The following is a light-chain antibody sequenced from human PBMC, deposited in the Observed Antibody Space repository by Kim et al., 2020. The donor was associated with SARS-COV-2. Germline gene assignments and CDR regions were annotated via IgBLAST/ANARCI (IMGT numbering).Light chain of an antibody. CDR3: QKYDSGPYT. CDR2: GTS. CDR1: QGISNY. J-gene: IGKJ2*01. V-gene: IGKV1-27*01. Sequence: DIQMTQSPSSLSASVGDRVTITCRASQGISNYLAWYQQKPGKVPRLMIYGTSTLQSGVPFRFRGSGSGTDFTPTITSLQPEDVATYYCQKYDSGPYTFGQGTKLEI.